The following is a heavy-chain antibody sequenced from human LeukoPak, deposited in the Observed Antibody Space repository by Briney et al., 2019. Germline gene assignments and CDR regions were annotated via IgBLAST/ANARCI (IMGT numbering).Heavy chain of an antibody. D-gene: IGHD6-19*01. CDR3: AKAGIGVVGYFDY. CDR2: IRGSGGGT. J-gene: IGHJ4*02. V-gene: IGHV3-23*01. CDR1: GFTFSSYA. Sequence: PGGSLRLSCAASGFTFSSYAMSWVRQAPAKGLEWVSTIRGSGGGTYYADSVKGRFTISRDNSKNTLYLQMNSLRDEDTALYYCAKAGIGVVGYFDYWGQGTLVTVSS.